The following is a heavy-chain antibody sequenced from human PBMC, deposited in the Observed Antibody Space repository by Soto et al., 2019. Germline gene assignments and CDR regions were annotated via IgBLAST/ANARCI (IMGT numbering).Heavy chain of an antibody. V-gene: IGHV3-21*01. CDR1: GFTFSSYS. Sequence: EVQLVESGGGLVKPGGSLRLSCAASGFTFSSYSMNWVRQAPGKGLEWVSSISSSSSYIYYADSVKGRFTISRDNAKNALYLQMNSLRAEDTAVYYCARLVVVPASDWFDPWGQGTLVTVSS. D-gene: IGHD2-2*01. CDR3: ARLVVVPASDWFDP. CDR2: ISSSSSYI. J-gene: IGHJ5*02.